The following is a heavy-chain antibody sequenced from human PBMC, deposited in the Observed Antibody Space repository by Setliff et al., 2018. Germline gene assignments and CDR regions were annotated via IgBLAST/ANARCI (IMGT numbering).Heavy chain of an antibody. CDR3: AKGDDTECCSSFDY. V-gene: IGHV3-23*01. D-gene: IGHD2-15*01. Sequence: HPGGSLRLSCAASGFTFSNYAMGWVRQAPGEGLEWVSSISGSASSTYYADSVKGRFTISRDNSKNTLFLQMLSLRVEDTAVYYCAKGDDTECCSSFDYWGQGALVTVSS. J-gene: IGHJ4*02. CDR1: GFTFSNYA. CDR2: ISGSASST.